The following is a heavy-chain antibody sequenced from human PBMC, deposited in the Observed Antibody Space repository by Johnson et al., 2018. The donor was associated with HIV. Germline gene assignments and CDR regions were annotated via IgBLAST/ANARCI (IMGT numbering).Heavy chain of an antibody. V-gene: IGHV3-30*02. CDR3: AKEGQWPVQEAFDI. J-gene: IGHJ3*02. CDR1: GFTFSSYG. CDR2: IRYDGSNK. Sequence: QVQLVESGGGVVQPGGSLRLSCAASGFTFSSYGMHWVRQAPGKGLEWVAFIRYDGSNKYYADYVKGRFTISRDNSKNTLYLQMNSLRAEDTAVYYCAKEGQWPVQEAFDIWGQGTMVTVSS. D-gene: IGHD6-19*01.